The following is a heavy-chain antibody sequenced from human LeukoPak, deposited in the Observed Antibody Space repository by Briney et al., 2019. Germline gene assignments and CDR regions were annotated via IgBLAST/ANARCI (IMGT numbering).Heavy chain of an antibody. Sequence: PSETLSLTCAVYGGSFSGYYWSWIRQPPGKGLEWIGEINHSGSTNYNPSLKSRVTISVDTSKNQFSLKLSSVTAADTAVYYCARGPIFGVVYNWFDPWGQGTLVTVSS. CDR2: INHSGST. CDR3: ARGPIFGVVYNWFDP. V-gene: IGHV4-34*01. CDR1: GGSFSGYY. J-gene: IGHJ5*02. D-gene: IGHD3-3*01.